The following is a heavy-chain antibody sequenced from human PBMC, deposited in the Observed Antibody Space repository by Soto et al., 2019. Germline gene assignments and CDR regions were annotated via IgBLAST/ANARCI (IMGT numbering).Heavy chain of an antibody. V-gene: IGHV3-72*01. D-gene: IGHD5-12*01. CDR2: IRNKANGYTT. Sequence: EAQLVESGGGLVQPGGSLRLSCAASGFSFSDFYMDWVRQAPGKGLEWVGRIRNKANGYTTEYAASVKGRFTISRDDSTNSLYLQMNSLRMEDTAMYYCARASRGYAWGQGTLVTVSS. CDR3: ARASRGYA. J-gene: IGHJ5*02. CDR1: GFSFSDFY.